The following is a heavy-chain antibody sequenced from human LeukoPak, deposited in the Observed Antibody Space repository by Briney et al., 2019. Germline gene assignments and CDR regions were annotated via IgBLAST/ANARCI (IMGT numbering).Heavy chain of an antibody. CDR3: AKSPGTMVRGVSYFDY. CDR1: GFTFSSYA. CDR2: ISGSGGST. D-gene: IGHD3-10*01. J-gene: IGHJ4*02. Sequence: GGSLRLSCAASGFTFSSYAMSWVRQAPGKGLEWVSAISGSGGSTYYADSVKGRFTISRDNSKNTLYLQMTSLRAEDTAVYYCAKSPGTMVRGVSYFDYWGQGTLVTVSS. V-gene: IGHV3-23*01.